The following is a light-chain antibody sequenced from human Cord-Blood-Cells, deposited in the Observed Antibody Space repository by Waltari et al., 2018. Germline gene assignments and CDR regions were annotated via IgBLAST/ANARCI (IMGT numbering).Light chain of an antibody. Sequence: DIQMTQSPSTLSASVGDRVTITCRASQSISSWLAWYQQKPGKAPKLLIYKASSLESGVPSRFSVSGSGTEFTLTISSLQPDDFATYYCQQYKSYSPYSFGQGTKLEIK. V-gene: IGKV1-5*03. CDR2: KAS. CDR1: QSISSW. CDR3: QQYKSYSPYS. J-gene: IGKJ2*03.